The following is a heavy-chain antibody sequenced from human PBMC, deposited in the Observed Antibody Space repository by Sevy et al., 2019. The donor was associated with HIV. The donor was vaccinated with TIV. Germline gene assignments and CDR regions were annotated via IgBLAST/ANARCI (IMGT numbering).Heavy chain of an antibody. CDR3: ARGRRYGYNYCFDY. CDR2: IIPIFGTA. CDR1: GGTFSSYA. V-gene: IGHV1-69*06. Sequence: ASVKVSCKASGGTFSSYAISWVRQAPGQGLEWMGGIIPIFGTANYAQKFQGRVTITADKSTSTAYMELSSLRSEDTAVYYCARGRRYGYNYCFDYWGQGTLVTVSS. D-gene: IGHD5-12*01. J-gene: IGHJ4*02.